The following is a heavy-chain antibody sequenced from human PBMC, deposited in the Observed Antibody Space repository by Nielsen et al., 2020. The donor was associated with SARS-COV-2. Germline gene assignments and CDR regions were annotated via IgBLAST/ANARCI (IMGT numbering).Heavy chain of an antibody. J-gene: IGHJ4*02. CDR1: GGSVSSGSYY. Sequence: SETLSLTCTVSGGSVSSGSYYWSWIRQPPGKGLEWIGEINHSRSTNYNPSLKSRVTISVDTSKNQFSLKLSSVTAADTAVYYCARGHRGGGLRPLILRPTPYFDYWGQGTLVTVSS. CDR3: ARGHRGGGLRPLILRPTPYFDY. D-gene: IGHD2/OR15-2a*01. V-gene: IGHV4-39*07. CDR2: INHSRST.